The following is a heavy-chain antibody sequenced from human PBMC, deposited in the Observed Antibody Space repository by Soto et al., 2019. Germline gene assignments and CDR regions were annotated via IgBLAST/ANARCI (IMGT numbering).Heavy chain of an antibody. Sequence: QVQLEQSGAEVKKPGSSVKLSCKASGGTFRNSAISWVRQAPGQGLEWMGGIMPIFRTPDYAQKFQGRVTITADESTNTAYMELSGLVSDDTAVYYCARDNDRPQLGGNYYYVLDVWGHGTTVTVSS. V-gene: IGHV1-69*12. D-gene: IGHD1-1*01. CDR3: ARDNDRPQLGGNYYYVLDV. J-gene: IGHJ6*02. CDR1: GGTFRNSA. CDR2: IMPIFRTP.